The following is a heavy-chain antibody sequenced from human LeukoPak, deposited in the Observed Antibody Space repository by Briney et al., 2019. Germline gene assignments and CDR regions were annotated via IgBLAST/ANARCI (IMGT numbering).Heavy chain of an antibody. CDR1: GYTFSIYG. D-gene: IGHD5-18*01. CDR2: ISAYNGNT. CDR3: ARGGYSYGYMGYFDY. Sequence: ASVKVSCKASGYTFSIYGVSWVRQAPGQGLEWVAWISAYNGNTSYAQKFQGRVNMTTDTSTSTAYMDLRSLRSDDTAVYYCARGGYSYGYMGYFDYWGQGTLVTVSS. V-gene: IGHV1-18*01. J-gene: IGHJ4*02.